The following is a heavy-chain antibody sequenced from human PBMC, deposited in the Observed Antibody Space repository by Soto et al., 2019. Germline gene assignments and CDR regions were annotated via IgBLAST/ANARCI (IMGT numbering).Heavy chain of an antibody. CDR2: ISYDGSNK. J-gene: IGHJ4*02. CDR3: AKDRQWLASFDY. V-gene: IGHV3-30*18. D-gene: IGHD6-19*01. CDR1: GFTFSSYG. Sequence: PGGSLRLSCASSGFTFSSYGMHCVRQAPGKGLEWVAVISYDGSNKYYADSVKGRFTISRDNSKNTLYLQMNSLRAEDTAVYYCAKDRQWLASFDYWGQGTLVTVS.